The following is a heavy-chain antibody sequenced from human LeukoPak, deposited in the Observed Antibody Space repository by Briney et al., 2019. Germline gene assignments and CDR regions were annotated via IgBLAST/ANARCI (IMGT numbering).Heavy chain of an antibody. D-gene: IGHD4-11*01. Sequence: GGSLRLSCAASGFTFSSYGMHWVRQDPGKGLEGVAVISYDGSNKYYADSVKGRFTISRDNSKNTLYLQMNSLRAEDTAVYYCAKLQYPNDYWGQGTLVTVSS. CDR1: GFTFSSYG. CDR3: AKLQYPNDY. J-gene: IGHJ4*02. V-gene: IGHV3-30*18. CDR2: ISYDGSNK.